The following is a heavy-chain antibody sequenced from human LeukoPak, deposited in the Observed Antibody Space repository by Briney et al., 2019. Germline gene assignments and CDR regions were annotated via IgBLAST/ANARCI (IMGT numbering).Heavy chain of an antibody. J-gene: IGHJ1*01. CDR1: GGSISSGGYY. CDR3: ARTSRAEYFQR. V-gene: IGHV4-31*03. Sequence: SETLSLTCTVSGGSISSGGYYWSWIRQHPGKGLEWIGYIYYSGSTYYNPSLKSRVTISVDTSKNQFSLKLSSVTAADTAVYYCARTSRAEYFQRWGQGTLVTVSS. CDR2: IYYSGST.